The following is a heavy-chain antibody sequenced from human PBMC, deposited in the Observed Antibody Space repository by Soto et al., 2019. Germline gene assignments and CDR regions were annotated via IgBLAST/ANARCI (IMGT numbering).Heavy chain of an antibody. CDR2: ISSSSSTI. CDR1: GFTFSSYS. D-gene: IGHD2-15*01. J-gene: IGHJ3*02. Sequence: EVQLVESGGGLVQPGGSLRLSCAASGFTFSSYSMNWVRQAPGKGLEWVSYISSSSSTIYYADPVKGRFTISRDNAKNALYLQMNSLRAEDTAVYYCARAAANVLFAIWGQGTMVTVSS. V-gene: IGHV3-48*01. CDR3: ARAAANVLFAI.